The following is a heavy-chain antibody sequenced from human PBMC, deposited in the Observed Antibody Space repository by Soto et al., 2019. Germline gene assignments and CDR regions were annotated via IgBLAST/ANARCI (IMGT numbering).Heavy chain of an antibody. V-gene: IGHV1-18*01. Sequence: QVQLVQSGAEVKKPGASVKVSCKASGYTSTTYGISWVRQAPGQGLEWMGWISAYNGDTKHAQKFQGRVTMTTDTSTSTAYMELRSLRSDDTAVYYCARDIGLTALYCFDPWGQGTLVTVSS. CDR1: GYTSTTYG. D-gene: IGHD3-16*02. J-gene: IGHJ5*02. CDR2: ISAYNGDT. CDR3: ARDIGLTALYCFDP.